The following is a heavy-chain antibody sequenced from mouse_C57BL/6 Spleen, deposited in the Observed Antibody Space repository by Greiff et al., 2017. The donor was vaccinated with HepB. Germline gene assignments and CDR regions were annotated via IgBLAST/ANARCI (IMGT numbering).Heavy chain of an antibody. CDR1: GYAFSSSW. D-gene: IGHD1-1*01. V-gene: IGHV1-82*01. J-gene: IGHJ3*01. CDR3: APTVVAFAY. CDR2: IYPGDGDT. Sequence: QVQLQQSGPELVKPGASVKISCKASGYAFSSSWMNWVKQRPGKGLEWIGRIYPGDGDTNYNGKFKGKATLTSDKSSSTAYMQLSSLTSEDSAVYFCAPTVVAFAYWGQGTLVTVSA.